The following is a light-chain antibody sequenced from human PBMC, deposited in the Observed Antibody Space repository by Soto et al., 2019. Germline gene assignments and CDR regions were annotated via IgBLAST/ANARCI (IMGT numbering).Light chain of an antibody. V-gene: IGKV1-33*01. Sequence: DIQMTQSPSSLSASVGDRVTITCQASQDISNYLNWYQQKPGRAPNLLISYASDLETGVPSMFCGSGFGTDFTPTISSLQHEDIATYYCHQYDSLPPFTFGPGNTVDLK. CDR2: YAS. CDR1: QDISNY. J-gene: IGKJ3*01. CDR3: HQYDSLPPFT.